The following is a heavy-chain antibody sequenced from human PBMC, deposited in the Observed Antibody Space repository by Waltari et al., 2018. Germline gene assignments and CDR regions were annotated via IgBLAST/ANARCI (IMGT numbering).Heavy chain of an antibody. Sequence: QVQLQQWGAGLLKPSETLSLTCAVYGGSFSGYYWSWIRQPPGKGLEWIGEINHSGSTNYNPSLKSRVTISVDTSKNQFSLKLSSVTAADTAVYYCARGLGKFYCSSTSCRGRFFDYWGQGTLVTVSS. D-gene: IGHD2-2*01. CDR3: ARGLGKFYCSSTSCRGRFFDY. CDR2: INHSGST. J-gene: IGHJ4*02. V-gene: IGHV4-34*01. CDR1: GGSFSGYY.